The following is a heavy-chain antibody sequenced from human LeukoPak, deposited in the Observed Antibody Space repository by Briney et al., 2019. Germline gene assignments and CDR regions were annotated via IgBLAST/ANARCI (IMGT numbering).Heavy chain of an antibody. CDR3: ATDSGVVTAYDAFDI. CDR1: GYTFTSYY. J-gene: IGHJ3*02. Sequence: ASVKVSCKASGYTFTSYYMHWVRQAPGQGLEWMGIINPSGGSTSYAQKFQGRVTMTRDTSTSTVYMELSSLRSEDTAVYYCATDSGVVTAYDAFDIWGQGTMVTVSS. CDR2: INPSGGST. V-gene: IGHV1-46*01. D-gene: IGHD2-21*02.